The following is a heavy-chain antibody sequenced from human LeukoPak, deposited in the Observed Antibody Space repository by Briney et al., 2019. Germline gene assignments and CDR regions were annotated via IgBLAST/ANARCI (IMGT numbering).Heavy chain of an antibody. D-gene: IGHD3-10*01. J-gene: IGHJ4*02. V-gene: IGHV3-7*01. CDR3: ARDPGDY. CDR1: GFTFSNYW. Sequence: GSLRLSCAASGFTFSNYWMTWVRQAPGKGLEWVASIKQDGNDKFYVDSVKGRFTISRDNAKNSLYLQMNSLRAEDTAVYYCARDPGDYWGQGTLVTVSS. CDR2: IKQDGNDK.